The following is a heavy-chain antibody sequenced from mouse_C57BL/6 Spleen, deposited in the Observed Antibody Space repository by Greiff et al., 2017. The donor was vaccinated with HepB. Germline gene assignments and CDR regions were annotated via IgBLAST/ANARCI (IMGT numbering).Heavy chain of an antibody. CDR3: TIGMPDGTYRWYFDV. V-gene: IGHV14-1*01. CDR2: IDPEDGDT. J-gene: IGHJ1*03. D-gene: IGHD2-1*01. CDR1: GFNIKDYY. Sequence: EVQLQQSGAELVRPGASVKLSCTASGFNIKDYYMHWVKQRPEQGLEWIGRIDPEDGDTEYAPKFQGKATMTADTSSNTAYLQLSSLTSEDTAVYYCTIGMPDGTYRWYFDVWGTGTTVTVSS.